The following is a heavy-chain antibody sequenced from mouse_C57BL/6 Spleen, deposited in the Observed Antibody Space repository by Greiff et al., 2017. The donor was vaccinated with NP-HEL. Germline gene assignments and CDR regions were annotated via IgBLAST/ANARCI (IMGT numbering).Heavy chain of an antibody. V-gene: IGHV1-26*01. CDR2: INPNNGGT. CDR1: GYTFTDYY. D-gene: IGHD2-3*01. J-gene: IGHJ4*01. Sequence: VQLQQSGPELVKPGASVKISCKASGYTFTDYYMNWVKQSHGKSLEWIGDINPNNGGTSYNQKFKGKATLTVDKSSSTAYMELRSLTSEDSAVYYCARLSMRGYAMDYWGQGTSVTVSS. CDR3: ARLSMRGYAMDY.